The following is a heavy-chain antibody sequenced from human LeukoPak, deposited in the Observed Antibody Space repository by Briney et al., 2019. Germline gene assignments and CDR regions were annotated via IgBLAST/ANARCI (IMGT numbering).Heavy chain of an antibody. CDR2: INPSGGST. D-gene: IGHD3-22*01. V-gene: IGHV1-46*01. J-gene: IGHJ3*02. CDR3: VRNYDSSGLKNAFDI. Sequence: ASVKVSCKASGYTFTSYYMHWVRQAPGQGLEWMGIINPSGGSTSYAQKFQGRVTMTRDTSTSTVYMELSSLRSEDTAVYYCVRNYDSSGLKNAFDIWGQGTMVTVSS. CDR1: GYTFTSYY.